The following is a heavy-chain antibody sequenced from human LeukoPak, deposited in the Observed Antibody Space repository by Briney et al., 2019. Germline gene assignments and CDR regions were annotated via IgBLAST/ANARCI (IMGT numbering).Heavy chain of an antibody. CDR1: EFAFSTYN. D-gene: IGHD4-23*01. CDR3: ARVAAGYSVNYFDY. V-gene: IGHV3-48*02. Sequence: GSLRLSCAASEFAFSTYNMNWVRQAPGKGLEWVSYISTGSSTTYYADSVKGRFTISRDNVENSLYLQMNSLRDEDTAVYYCARVAAGYSVNYFDYWGQGTLVTVSS. CDR2: ISTGSSTT. J-gene: IGHJ4*02.